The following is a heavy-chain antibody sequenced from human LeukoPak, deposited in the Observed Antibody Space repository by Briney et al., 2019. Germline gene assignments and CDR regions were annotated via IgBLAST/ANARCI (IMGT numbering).Heavy chain of an antibody. CDR1: RGSSSGYY. D-gene: IGHD6-6*01. V-gene: IGHV4-34*01. J-gene: IGHJ5*02. CDR2: INYSGRT. CDR3: ARGKSVAARPVRSANWFDP. Sequence: SGTLSLTCAVYRGSSSGYYWSWIGQPPGKGLEWIGEINYSGRTNYNPTLKSRVTISVDTYKNQLSLRLSSVTAADTAVYYCARGKSVAARPVRSANWFDPWGQGTLVTVSS.